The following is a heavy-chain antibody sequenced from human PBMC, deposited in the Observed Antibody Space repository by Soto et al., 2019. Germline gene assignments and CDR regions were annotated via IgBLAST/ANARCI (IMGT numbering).Heavy chain of an antibody. CDR2: IYYSGST. CDR3: ARYYDFWSGYPGGGYYYYMDV. J-gene: IGHJ6*03. V-gene: IGHV4-59*01. D-gene: IGHD3-3*01. Sequence: QVQLQESGPGLVKPSETLSLTCTVSGGSISSYYWSWIRQPPGKGLEWIGYIYYSGSTNYNPSLKSRVTISVDTSKNQFSLKLSSVTAADTAVYYCARYYDFWSGYPGGGYYYYMDVWGKGTTVTVSS. CDR1: GGSISSYY.